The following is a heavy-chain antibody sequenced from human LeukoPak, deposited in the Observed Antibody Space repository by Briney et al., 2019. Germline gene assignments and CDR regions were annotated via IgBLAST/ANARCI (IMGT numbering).Heavy chain of an antibody. Sequence: GASVKVSCKASGYTFTSYDINWVRQATGQGLEWMGWMNPNSGNTGYAQKFQGRVTITRNTSISTAYMELSSLRSEDTAVYYCARVGDFWSGYYTRDPGIDYWGQGTLVTVSS. CDR3: ARVGDFWSGYYTRDPGIDY. D-gene: IGHD3-3*01. CDR2: MNPNSGNT. V-gene: IGHV1-8*03. J-gene: IGHJ4*02. CDR1: GYTFTSYD.